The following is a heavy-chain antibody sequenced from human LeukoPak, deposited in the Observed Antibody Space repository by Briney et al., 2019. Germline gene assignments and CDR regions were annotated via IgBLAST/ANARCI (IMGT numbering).Heavy chain of an antibody. Sequence: GGSLRLSCVGFGFRFSSYDMNWVRQAPGRGLEWLSYLTRTSSATWYADSVKGRFTIFRDNAKSSLYLQMNSLRVEDTAVYYCATGGSEYRSDWFDSWGQGTLVNVAS. CDR3: ATGGSEYRSDWFDS. CDR1: GFRFSSYD. CDR2: LTRTSSAT. V-gene: IGHV3-48*01. J-gene: IGHJ5*01. D-gene: IGHD5-18*01.